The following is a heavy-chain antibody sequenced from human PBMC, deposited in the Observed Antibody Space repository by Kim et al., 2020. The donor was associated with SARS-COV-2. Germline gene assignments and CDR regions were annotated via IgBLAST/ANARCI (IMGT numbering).Heavy chain of an antibody. Sequence: ADSVKGRFTISRDNSKNTLYLQMNSLRAEDTTVYYCAKDPLNRKGYYFDYWGQGTLVTVSS. J-gene: IGHJ4*02. CDR3: AKDPLNRKGYYFDY. V-gene: IGHV3-30*02.